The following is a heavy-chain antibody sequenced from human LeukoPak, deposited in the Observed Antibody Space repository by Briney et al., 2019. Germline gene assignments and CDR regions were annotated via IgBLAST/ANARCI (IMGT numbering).Heavy chain of an antibody. CDR3: ARGVYCSSTSCYLYNWNYGDYYYGMDV. J-gene: IGHJ6*02. D-gene: IGHD2-2*01. CDR2: IYYSGST. Sequence: SETLSPTCTVSGGSISSGDYYWSWIRQPPGKGLEWIGYIYYSGSTYYNPSLKSRVTISVGTSKNQFSLKLSSVTAADTAVYYCARGVYCSSTSCYLYNWNYGDYYYGMDVWGQGTTVTVSS. V-gene: IGHV4-30-4*01. CDR1: GGSISSGDYY.